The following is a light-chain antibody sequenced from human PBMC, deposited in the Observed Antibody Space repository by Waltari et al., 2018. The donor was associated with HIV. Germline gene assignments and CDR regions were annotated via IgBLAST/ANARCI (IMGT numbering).Light chain of an antibody. CDR2: GAS. CDR3: QQSSRAPWT. J-gene: IGKJ1*01. V-gene: IGKV1-39*01. Sequence: DIQMTQSPSSLSASVGDRVTITCRASQTVTNFLNWYQMKPGKAPRLLIYGASSLQSGVPSRFSASGSGTHFTLTVTSLQPEDFATYYCQQSSRAPWTFGQGTNIDIK. CDR1: QTVTNF.